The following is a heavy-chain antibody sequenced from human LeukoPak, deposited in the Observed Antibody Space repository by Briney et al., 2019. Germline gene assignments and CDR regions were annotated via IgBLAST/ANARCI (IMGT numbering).Heavy chain of an antibody. V-gene: IGHV3-23*01. CDR1: GFTFSSYA. D-gene: IGHD3-22*01. Sequence: GSLRLSCAASGFTFSSYAMSWVRQAPGKGLEWVSAISGSGGSTYYADSVKGRFTISRDNSKNTLYLQMNSLRAEDTAVYYCAKVPYYYDSSGYSHFDYWGQGTLVTVSS. J-gene: IGHJ4*02. CDR2: ISGSGGST. CDR3: AKVPYYYDSSGYSHFDY.